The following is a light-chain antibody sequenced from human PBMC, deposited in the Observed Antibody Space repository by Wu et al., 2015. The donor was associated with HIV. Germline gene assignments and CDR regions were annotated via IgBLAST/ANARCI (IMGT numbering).Light chain of an antibody. CDR1: QTITDSY. CDR3: QQYSHSPRT. Sequence: EILMTQSPATLSVSPGERAILSCRSSQTITDSYLAWYQQRPGQAPRLLIYGATSRAIGIPDRFSGSGSEKDFTLTIGGVEPEDFAVYYCQQYSHSPRTFGQGTKVEFK. J-gene: IGKJ1*01. V-gene: IGKV3-20*01. CDR2: GAT.